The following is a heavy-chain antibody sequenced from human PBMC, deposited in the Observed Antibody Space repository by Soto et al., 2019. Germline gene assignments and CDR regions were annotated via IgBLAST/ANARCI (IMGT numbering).Heavy chain of an antibody. CDR1: GGTFSSYA. CDR2: IIPIFGTA. V-gene: IGHV1-69*13. D-gene: IGHD3-22*01. Sequence: GASVKVSCKASGGTFSSYAISWVRQAPGQGLEWMGGIIPIFGTANYAQKFQGRVTITADESTSTAYMELSSLRSEDTAVYYCADRPYYYDSSGYYPSWFDPWGQGTLVTVSS. CDR3: ADRPYYYDSSGYYPSWFDP. J-gene: IGHJ5*02.